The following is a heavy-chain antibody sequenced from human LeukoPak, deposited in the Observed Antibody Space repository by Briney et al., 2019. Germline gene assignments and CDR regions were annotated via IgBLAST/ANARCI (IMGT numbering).Heavy chain of an antibody. Sequence: ASGTLSLTCAVYGGSFSGYYWSWIRQPPGKGLEWIGEINHSGSTNYNPSLKSRVTISVDTSKNQFSLKLSSVTAADTAVYYCARGWGDDSDYWGQGTLVTVSS. CDR1: GGSFSGYY. J-gene: IGHJ4*02. D-gene: IGHD3-16*01. CDR3: ARGWGDDSDY. CDR2: INHSGST. V-gene: IGHV4-34*01.